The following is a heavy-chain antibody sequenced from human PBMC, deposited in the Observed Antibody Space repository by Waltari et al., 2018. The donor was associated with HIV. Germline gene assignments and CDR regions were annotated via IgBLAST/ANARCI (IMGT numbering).Heavy chain of an antibody. CDR3: ARESAAIISGWFDP. Sequence: QVQLVQSGAEVKKPGASVKVSCKASGYTFTSYAMHWVRQAPGQRLEWMGWINAGNGNTKYSQKFQGRVTITRDTSASTAYMELSSLRSEDTAVYYCARESAAIISGWFDPWGQGTLVTVSS. D-gene: IGHD2-2*01. CDR2: INAGNGNT. V-gene: IGHV1-3*01. J-gene: IGHJ5*02. CDR1: GYTFTSYA.